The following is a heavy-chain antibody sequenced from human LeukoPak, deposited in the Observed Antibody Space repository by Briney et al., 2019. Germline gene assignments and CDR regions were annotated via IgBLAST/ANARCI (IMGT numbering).Heavy chain of an antibody. V-gene: IGHV4-59*07. J-gene: IGHJ4*02. CDR1: GGSISSHY. CDR2: IYYSGDT. D-gene: IGHD6-19*01. CDR3: ARINSGWYFDY. Sequence: SDTLSLTCIVSGGSISSHYWTWIRQPPGKGLEYIGYIYYSGDTNYNPSLKSRVTISVDRSNNQFSLKLTSVTAEDTAVYYCARINSGWYFDYWGQGTLVTVSS.